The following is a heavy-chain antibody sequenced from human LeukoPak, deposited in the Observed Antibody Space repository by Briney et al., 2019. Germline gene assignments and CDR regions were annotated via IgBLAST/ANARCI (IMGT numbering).Heavy chain of an antibody. V-gene: IGHV3-30*04. CDR2: MSYDGRNK. J-gene: IGHJ4*02. D-gene: IGHD5-18*01. Sequence: GGSLRLSCAASKFTFSSYTMHWVRQAPGKGLDWVAVMSYDGRNKYYGDSVKGRFTISRDNSKNTLYLQMNSLRPEDTAIYYCARESRDTAMATDYWGQGTLVTVSS. CDR3: ARESRDTAMATDY. CDR1: KFTFSSYT.